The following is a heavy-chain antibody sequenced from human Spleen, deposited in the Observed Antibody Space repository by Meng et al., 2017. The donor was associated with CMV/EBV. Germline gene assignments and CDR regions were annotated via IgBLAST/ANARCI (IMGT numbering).Heavy chain of an antibody. J-gene: IGHJ5*02. Sequence: LSRTCAVYGGSFSGYYWSWIRQPPGKGLEWIGEINHSGSTNYNPSLKSRVTISVDTSKNQFSLKLSSVTAADTAVYYCARARRRTFDPWGQGTLVTVSS. CDR2: INHSGST. V-gene: IGHV4-34*01. D-gene: IGHD5-24*01. CDR1: GGSFSGYY. CDR3: ARARRRTFDP.